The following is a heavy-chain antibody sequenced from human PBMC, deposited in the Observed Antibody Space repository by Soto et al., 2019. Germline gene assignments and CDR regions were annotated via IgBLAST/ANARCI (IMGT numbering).Heavy chain of an antibody. Sequence: ASVKVSCKASGYTFTSYDINWVRQATGQGLEWMGWMNPNSGNTGYAQKFQGRVTMTRNTYISTAYMELSSLRSEDAAVYYCARGSVYDFWSGYYYYYYGMDVWGQGTTVTVSS. CDR1: GYTFTSYD. D-gene: IGHD3-3*01. V-gene: IGHV1-8*01. J-gene: IGHJ6*02. CDR2: MNPNSGNT. CDR3: ARGSVYDFWSGYYYYYYGMDV.